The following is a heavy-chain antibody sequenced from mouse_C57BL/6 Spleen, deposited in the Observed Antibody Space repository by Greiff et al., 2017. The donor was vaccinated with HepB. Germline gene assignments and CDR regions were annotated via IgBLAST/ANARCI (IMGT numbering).Heavy chain of an antibody. CDR2: ISYDGSN. D-gene: IGHD2-3*01. CDR1: GYSITSGYY. Sequence: DVQLQESGPGLVKPSQSLSLTCSVTGYSITSGYYWNWIRQFPGNKLEWMGYISYDGSNNYNPSLKNRISITRDTSKNQFFLKLNSVTTEDTATYYCARGIYDGYLDYWGQGTTLTVSS. V-gene: IGHV3-6*01. J-gene: IGHJ2*01. CDR3: ARGIYDGYLDY.